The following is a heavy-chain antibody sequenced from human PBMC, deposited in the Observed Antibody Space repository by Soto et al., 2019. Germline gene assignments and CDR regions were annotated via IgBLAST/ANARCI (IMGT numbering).Heavy chain of an antibody. CDR3: ARDQAYYGSGSLYNWFDP. V-gene: IGHV3-33*01. Sequence: QVQLVESGGGVVQPGRSLRLSCAASGFTFSSYGMHWVRQAPGKGLEWVAVIWYDGSNKYYADSVKGRFTISRDNSKNTLYLQMNSLRAEDTAVYYCARDQAYYGSGSLYNWFDPWGQGTLVTVSS. CDR2: IWYDGSNK. J-gene: IGHJ5*02. D-gene: IGHD3-10*01. CDR1: GFTFSSYG.